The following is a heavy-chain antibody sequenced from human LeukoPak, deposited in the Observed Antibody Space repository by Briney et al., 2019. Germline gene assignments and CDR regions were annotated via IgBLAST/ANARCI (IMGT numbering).Heavy chain of an antibody. D-gene: IGHD3-10*01. CDR2: MNPNSGNT. CDR3: ARLQYHDYGSGNDY. V-gene: IGHV1-8*01. Sequence: ASVKVSCKASGYTFTSYDINWVRQATGQGLEWMGWMNPNSGNTGYAQKFQGRVTMTRNTSISTAYMELSSLRSEDTAVYYCARLQYHDYGSGNDYWGQGTLVTVSS. J-gene: IGHJ4*02. CDR1: GYTFTSYD.